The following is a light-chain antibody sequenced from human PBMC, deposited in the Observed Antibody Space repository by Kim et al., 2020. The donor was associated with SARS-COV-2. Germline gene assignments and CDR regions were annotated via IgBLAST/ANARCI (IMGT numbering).Light chain of an antibody. CDR2: GAS. V-gene: IGKV3-15*01. J-gene: IGKJ3*01. CDR1: QSVSSN. CDR3: QQYSNWPPGA. Sequence: SPGERATLSCRASQSVSSNLAWYQQKPGQAPRLLIYGASTRATGIPARFSGSGSGTEFTLTISSLQSEDFAVYYCQQYSNWPPGALGPGTKVDIK.